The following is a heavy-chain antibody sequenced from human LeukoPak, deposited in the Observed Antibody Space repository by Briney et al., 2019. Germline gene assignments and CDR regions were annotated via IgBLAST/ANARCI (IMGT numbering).Heavy chain of an antibody. Sequence: GASVKVSCKASGYIFTSYGITWVRQAPGQGLEWMGWISAYNGNTNYAQKFQGRVTMTTDTSTSTAYMELRSLRSDDTAVYYCAKTYSSSWYNWFDPWGQGTLVTVSS. D-gene: IGHD6-13*01. CDR3: AKTYSSSWYNWFDP. CDR2: ISAYNGNT. CDR1: GYIFTSYG. V-gene: IGHV1-18*01. J-gene: IGHJ5*02.